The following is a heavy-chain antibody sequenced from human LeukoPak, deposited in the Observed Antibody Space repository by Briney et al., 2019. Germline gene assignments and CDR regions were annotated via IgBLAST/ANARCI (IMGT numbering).Heavy chain of an antibody. CDR1: GGSISSNNHY. D-gene: IGHD3-22*01. CDR3: ASTYDSSGYYWFDP. V-gene: IGHV4-39*07. CDR2: ISYSGST. J-gene: IGHJ5*02. Sequence: SETLSLTCTVSGGSISSNNHYWGWIRQPPGKGLEWIGSISYSGSTYYNPSLKSRVTMSVDTSKNQFSLKLSSVTAADTVVYYCASTYDSSGYYWFDPWGQGTLVTVSS.